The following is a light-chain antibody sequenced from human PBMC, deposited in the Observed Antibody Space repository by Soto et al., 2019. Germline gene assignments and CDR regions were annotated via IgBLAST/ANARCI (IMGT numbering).Light chain of an antibody. V-gene: IGKV1-5*01. CDR3: QQLYTYPLT. CDR1: QTTSSW. CDR2: DAS. Sequence: DIQITQSPSTLSASRADRVTITCRASQTTSSWLAWYQQKPGKAPKLLIYDASSLESGVPSRFSGSGFGTEFTLTISSLQPDDFATYYCQQLYTYPLTFGGGTKVDIK. J-gene: IGKJ4*01.